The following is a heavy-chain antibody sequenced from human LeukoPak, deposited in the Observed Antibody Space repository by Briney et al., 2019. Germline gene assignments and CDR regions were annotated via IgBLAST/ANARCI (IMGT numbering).Heavy chain of an antibody. J-gene: IGHJ5*02. D-gene: IGHD6-13*01. CDR1: GGSISSYY. Sequence: PSETLSLTCTVSGGSISSYYWSWIRQPAGKGLEWIGRIYTSGSTNYNPSLKSRVTMSVDTSKNQFSLKLSSVTAADTAVYYCARGLNGYSSSWSPYNGFDPWGQGTLVTVSS. CDR3: ARGLNGYSSSWSPYNGFDP. CDR2: IYTSGST. V-gene: IGHV4-4*07.